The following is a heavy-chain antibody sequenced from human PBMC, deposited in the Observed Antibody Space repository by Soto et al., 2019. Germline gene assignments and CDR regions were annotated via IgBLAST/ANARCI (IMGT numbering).Heavy chain of an antibody. V-gene: IGHV3-30-3*01. Sequence: QVQLVESGGGVVQPGRSLRLSCAASGFTLRDYALHWVRQAPGKGLEWVAVISFDEVNKFYVESVKGRFTILRDNSNNTMFLQMNSLRVEDTAVYFCARTRTTTYFLSDALELWGQGTMVTVSS. CDR2: ISFDEVNK. J-gene: IGHJ3*01. D-gene: IGHD1-1*01. CDR3: ARTRTTTYFLSDALEL. CDR1: GFTLRDYA.